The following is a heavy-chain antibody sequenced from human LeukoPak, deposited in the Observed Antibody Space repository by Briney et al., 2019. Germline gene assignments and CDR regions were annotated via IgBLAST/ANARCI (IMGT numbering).Heavy chain of an antibody. V-gene: IGHV3-66*01. Sequence: GSLRLSCAASGFTVSSNYMSWVRQAPGKGLEWVSVIYSGGSTYYADSVKGRFTISRDNSKNTLYLQMNSLRAEDTAVYYCARDWRSSSWYFDYYGMDVWGQGTTVTVSS. J-gene: IGHJ6*02. CDR3: ARDWRSSSWYFDYYGMDV. CDR2: IYSGGST. D-gene: IGHD6-13*01. CDR1: GFTVSSNY.